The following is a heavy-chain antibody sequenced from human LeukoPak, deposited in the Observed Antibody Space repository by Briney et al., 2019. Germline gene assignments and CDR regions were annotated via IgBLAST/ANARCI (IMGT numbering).Heavy chain of an antibody. J-gene: IGHJ4*02. CDR1: GYTFTSYD. V-gene: IGHV1-8*01. CDR2: MNPNSGNT. Sequence: ASVKVSCKASGYTFTSYDINWARQATGQGLEWMGWMNPNSGNTGYAQKFQGRVTMTRNTSISTAYMELSSLRSEDTAVYYCARSQKAYSGSYPLCYWGQGTLVTVSS. CDR3: ARSQKAYSGSYPLCY. D-gene: IGHD1-26*01.